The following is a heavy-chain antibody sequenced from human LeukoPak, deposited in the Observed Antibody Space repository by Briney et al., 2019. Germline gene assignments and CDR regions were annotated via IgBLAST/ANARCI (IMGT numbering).Heavy chain of an antibody. Sequence: ASVKVSCKASGYTFSGYYMHWVRQAPGQGLERMGIINPSGGSTSYAQKFQGRVTVTRDTSTSTVYVELNSLRSENTAVYYCARIGDSSGYCDYWGQGTLVTVSS. J-gene: IGHJ4*02. CDR1: GYTFSGYY. V-gene: IGHV1-46*01. D-gene: IGHD3-22*01. CDR3: ARIGDSSGYCDY. CDR2: INPSGGST.